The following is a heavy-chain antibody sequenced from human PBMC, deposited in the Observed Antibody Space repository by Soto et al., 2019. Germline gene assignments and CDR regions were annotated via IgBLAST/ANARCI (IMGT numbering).Heavy chain of an antibody. Sequence: GGSLRLSCAASGFTFSSYAMSWVRQAPGKGLEWVSAISGSGGSTYYADSVKGRFTISRDNAKNTLYLQMNSLRAEDTAVYYCARELGYCSGGSCYSRFLYYYYYMDVWGKGTTVTVSS. D-gene: IGHD2-15*01. CDR3: ARELGYCSGGSCYSRFLYYYYYMDV. CDR1: GFTFSSYA. J-gene: IGHJ6*03. CDR2: ISGSGGST. V-gene: IGHV3-23*01.